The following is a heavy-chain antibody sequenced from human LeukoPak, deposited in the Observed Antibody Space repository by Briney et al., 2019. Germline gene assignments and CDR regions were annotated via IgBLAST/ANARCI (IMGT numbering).Heavy chain of an antibody. J-gene: IGHJ4*02. CDR2: IYYSGST. Sequence: SETLSLTCTVSGGSISSYYGSWIRQPPGKGLEWIGYIYYSGSTNYNPSLKSRVTISVDTSKNQFSLKLSSVTAADTAVYYCARGVSYYYDSSGYLCDYWGQGTLVTVSS. CDR3: ARGVSYYYDSSGYLCDY. CDR1: GGSISSYY. V-gene: IGHV4-59*01. D-gene: IGHD3-22*01.